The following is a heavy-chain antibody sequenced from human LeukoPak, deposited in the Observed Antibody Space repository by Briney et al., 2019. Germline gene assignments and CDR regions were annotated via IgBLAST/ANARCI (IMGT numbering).Heavy chain of an antibody. CDR1: GGSISSYY. D-gene: IGHD6-19*01. V-gene: IGHV4-59*01. CDR2: IYYSGST. CDR3: ARAAVYSSGWYFDY. Sequence: SETLSLTCTVSGGSISSYYWSWIRQPPGKGLEWVGYIYYSGSTNYNPSLKSRVAISVDTSKNQFSLKLSSVTAADTAVYYCARAAVYSSGWYFDYWGQGALGTVSS. J-gene: IGHJ4*02.